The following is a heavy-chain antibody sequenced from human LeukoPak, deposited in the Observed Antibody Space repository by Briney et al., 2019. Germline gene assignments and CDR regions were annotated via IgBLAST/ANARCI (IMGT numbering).Heavy chain of an antibody. Sequence: GGSLRLSCAASGFTFSSYSMNWVRQAPGKGLEWVSSISSSSSYIYYADSVKGRFTISRDNAKNSLYLQMNSLRAEDTAVYYCARENLAGSAIQHWGQGTLVTVSS. J-gene: IGHJ1*01. CDR2: ISSSSSYI. V-gene: IGHV3-21*04. CDR3: ARENLAGSAIQH. CDR1: GFTFSSYS. D-gene: IGHD6-19*01.